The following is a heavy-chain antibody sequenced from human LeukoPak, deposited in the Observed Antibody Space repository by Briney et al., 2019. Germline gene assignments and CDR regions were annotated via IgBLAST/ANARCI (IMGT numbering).Heavy chain of an antibody. CDR3: AGGTYYGSGSRPGYLDY. CDR1: GFTFSDYY. CDR2: IDNFGNT. J-gene: IGHJ4*02. D-gene: IGHD3-10*01. V-gene: IGHV3-53*01. Sequence: GGSLRLSCAASGFTFSDYYMSWIRQAPGKGLEWVSTIDNFGNTDYADSVKVRFSISRDSSKNTANLQMNSLRAEDTAMYFCAGGTYYGSGSRPGYLDYWGLGTLVTVSS.